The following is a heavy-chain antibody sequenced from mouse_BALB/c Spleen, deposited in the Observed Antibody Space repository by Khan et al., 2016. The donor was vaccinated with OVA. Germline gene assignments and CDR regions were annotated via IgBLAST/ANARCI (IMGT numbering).Heavy chain of an antibody. CDR1: GYTFTDYF. CDR3: ARQDHYGRSWFAN. D-gene: IGHD1-1*01. J-gene: IGHJ3*01. V-gene: IGHV1-77*01. CDR2: IYPGSDTP. Sequence: VQLQESGPELVKPGASVKMSCKASGYTFTDYFISWVKQRTGQGLEWIGEIYPGSDTPYYNEKFQGKATLTADKSSNTAYMQVSSLTSEDSAVYFCARQDHYGRSWFANWGQGTLVTVSA.